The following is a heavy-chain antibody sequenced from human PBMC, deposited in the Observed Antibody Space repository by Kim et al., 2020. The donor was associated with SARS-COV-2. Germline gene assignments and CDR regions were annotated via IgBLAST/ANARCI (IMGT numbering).Heavy chain of an antibody. CDR3: ARVPGEYQLLWGVYFDY. D-gene: IGHD2-2*01. Sequence: GGSLRLSCAASGFIFSSYWMSWVRQAPGKGLEWVANIKQDGSEKYYVDSVKGRFTISRDNAKNSLYLQMNSLRAEDTAVYYCARVPGEYQLLWGVYFDYWGQGTLVTVSS. V-gene: IGHV3-7*01. CDR1: GFIFSSYW. J-gene: IGHJ4*02. CDR2: IKQDGSEK.